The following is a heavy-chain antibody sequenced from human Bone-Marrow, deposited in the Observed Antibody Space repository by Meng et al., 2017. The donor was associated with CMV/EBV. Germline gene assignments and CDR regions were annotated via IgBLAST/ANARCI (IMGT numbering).Heavy chain of an antibody. D-gene: IGHD1-26*01. CDR1: GGSISSSSYY. CDR3: ARDLGGSYPN. Sequence: SETLSLTCTVSGGSISSSSYYWGWIRQPPGKGLEWIGSIYYSGSTYYNPSLKSRVTISVDTSKNQFSLKLSSVTAADTAVYYCARDLGGSYPNWGQGTLVTASS. CDR2: IYYSGST. J-gene: IGHJ4*02. V-gene: IGHV4-39*07.